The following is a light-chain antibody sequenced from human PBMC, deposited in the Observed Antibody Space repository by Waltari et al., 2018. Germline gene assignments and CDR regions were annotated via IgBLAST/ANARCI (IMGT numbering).Light chain of an antibody. J-gene: IGLJ3*02. V-gene: IGLV4-69*01. Sequence: QVVLTQSPSASASLGASAKLTCPLTSEYGHFAIALHQHQPEKGPRYLMRVNSYGSHSKGDGIPDRFSGSSSGAERYLTISGLQSEDEADYYCQTWGTGTYWMFGGGTKLTVL. CDR2: VNSYGSH. CDR3: QTWGTGTYWM. CDR1: SEYGHFA.